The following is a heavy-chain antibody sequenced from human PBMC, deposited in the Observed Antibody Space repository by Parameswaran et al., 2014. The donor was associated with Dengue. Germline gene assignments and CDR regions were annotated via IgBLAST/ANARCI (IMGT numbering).Heavy chain of an antibody. D-gene: IGHD4-17*01. J-gene: IGHJ6*02. CDR3: ARHRVTTGDYVGSSGDYYYYYGMDV. Sequence: RWIRQPPGKGLEWIGYIYYSGSTNYNPSLKSRVTISVDTSKNQFSLKLSSVTAADTAVYYCARHRVTTGDYVGSSGDYYYYYGMDVWGQGTTVTVSS. CDR2: IYYSGST. V-gene: IGHV4-59*08.